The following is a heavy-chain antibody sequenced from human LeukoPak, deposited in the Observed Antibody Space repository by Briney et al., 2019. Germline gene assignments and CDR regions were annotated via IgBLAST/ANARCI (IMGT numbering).Heavy chain of an antibody. J-gene: IGHJ3*02. CDR2: ISSSSSYI. CDR3: ARDSIVNGAFDI. D-gene: IGHD2/OR15-2a*01. V-gene: IGHV3-21*01. Sequence: GGSLRPSCAASGFTFSTYSMNWVRQVPGKGLEWVSSISSSSSYIYYADSVKGRFTIPRDNAKNSLYLQMNSLRAEDTAVYYCARDSIVNGAFDIWGQGTMVTVSS. CDR1: GFTFSTYS.